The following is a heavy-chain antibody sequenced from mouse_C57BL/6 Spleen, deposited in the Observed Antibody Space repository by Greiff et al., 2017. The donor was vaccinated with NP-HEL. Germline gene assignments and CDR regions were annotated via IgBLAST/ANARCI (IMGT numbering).Heavy chain of an antibody. CDR2: ISSGSSTI. CDR3: ARESIYYGNYGAMDY. CDR1: GFTFSDYG. V-gene: IGHV5-17*01. D-gene: IGHD2-1*01. J-gene: IGHJ4*01. Sequence: EVKLMESGGGLVKPGGSLKLSCAASGFTFSDYGMHWVRQAPEKGLEWVAYISSGSSTIYYADTVKGRFTISRDNAKNTLFLQMTSRRSEDTAMYYCARESIYYGNYGAMDYWGQGTSVTVSS.